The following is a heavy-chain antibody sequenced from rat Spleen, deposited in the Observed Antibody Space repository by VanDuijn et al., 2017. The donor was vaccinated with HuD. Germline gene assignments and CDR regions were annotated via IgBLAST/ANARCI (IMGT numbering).Heavy chain of an antibody. CDR1: GFTFSSFP. Sequence: EVQLVESGGGLVQPGRSMKLSCAASGFTFSSFPMAWVRQAPTKGLEWVASISLGGGNTYSRDSVRGRFTISRDNAKSTLYLQMDSLRSEDTATYYCARHALMYTTDPFAYWGQGTLVTVSS. CDR3: ARHALMYTTDPFAY. CDR2: ISLGGGNT. V-gene: IGHV5-25*01. J-gene: IGHJ3*01. D-gene: IGHD1-6*01.